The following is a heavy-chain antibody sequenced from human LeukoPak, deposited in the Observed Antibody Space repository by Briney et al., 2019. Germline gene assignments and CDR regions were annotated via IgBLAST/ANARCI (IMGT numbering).Heavy chain of an antibody. J-gene: IGHJ5*02. CDR1: GYTFTSYY. CDR3: ARSGAELSGYSYGYYEGDWFDP. Sequence: ASVTVSCKASGYTFTSYYMHWVRQAPGQGLEWMGIINPSGGSTSYAQKFQGRVTMTRDTSTSTVYMELSSLRSEDTAVYYCARSGAELSGYSYGYYEGDWFDPWGQGTLVTVSS. V-gene: IGHV1-46*01. CDR2: INPSGGST. D-gene: IGHD5-18*01.